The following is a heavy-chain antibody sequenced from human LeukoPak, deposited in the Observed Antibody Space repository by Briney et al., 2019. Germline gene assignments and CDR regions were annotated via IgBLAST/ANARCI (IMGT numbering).Heavy chain of an antibody. CDR1: GGSISSYY. CDR3: ARHEYSSSGAAFDY. J-gene: IGHJ4*02. D-gene: IGHD6-6*01. Sequence: SETLSLTCTVSGGSISSYYWSWIRQPAGQGLEWIGRIYTSGSTKYNPSLKSRVTMSVDTSKNQFSLKLSSVTAADTAVYYCARHEYSSSGAAFDYWGQGTLVTVSS. V-gene: IGHV4-4*07. CDR2: IYTSGST.